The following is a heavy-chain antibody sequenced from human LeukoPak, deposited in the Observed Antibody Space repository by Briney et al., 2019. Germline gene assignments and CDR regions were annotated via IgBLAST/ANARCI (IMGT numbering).Heavy chain of an antibody. D-gene: IGHD3-3*01. J-gene: IGHJ5*02. V-gene: IGHV3-48*01. CDR3: ARDRSGDYDFWSGYYTNYFDP. CDR1: GFTFNSYS. CDR2: ISISSSTI. Sequence: GGTLRLSCAASGFTFNSYSMNWVRQAPGKGLEWVSYISISSSTIYYADSVKGRFTISRDNAKNSLYLQMNSLGAEDTVVYYCARDRSGDYDFWSGYYTNYFDPWGQGTLVTVSS.